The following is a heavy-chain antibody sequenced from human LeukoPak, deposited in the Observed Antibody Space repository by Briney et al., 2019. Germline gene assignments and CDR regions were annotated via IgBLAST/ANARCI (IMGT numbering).Heavy chain of an antibody. Sequence: PGRSLRLSCAASGFTFDDYAMHWVRQAPGKGLEWVSGISWNSGSIGYADSVKGRFTISRDNAKNSLYLQMNSLRAEDTAVYYCARVSRLRSSALIDYWGQGTLVTVSS. D-gene: IGHD6-13*01. V-gene: IGHV3-9*01. CDR1: GFTFDDYA. CDR2: ISWNSGSI. J-gene: IGHJ4*02. CDR3: ARVSRLRSSALIDY.